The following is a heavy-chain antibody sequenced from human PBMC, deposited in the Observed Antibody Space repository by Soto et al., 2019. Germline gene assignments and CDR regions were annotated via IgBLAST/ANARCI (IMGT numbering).Heavy chain of an antibody. Sequence: PAGSLRLSCAASGFTFRSYAMSWVRQAPGKVLEWVSAMSGSGGSTYYADSVKGRFTISRDNSKNTLYLQMNSLRAEDTAVYYGAKVTVVVAHVNYWGQGTLVNVSP. CDR3: AKVTVVVAHVNY. CDR2: MSGSGGST. CDR1: GFTFRSYA. D-gene: IGHD2-15*01. J-gene: IGHJ4*02. V-gene: IGHV3-23*01.